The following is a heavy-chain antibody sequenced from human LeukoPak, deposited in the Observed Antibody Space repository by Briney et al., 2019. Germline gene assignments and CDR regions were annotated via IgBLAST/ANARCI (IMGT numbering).Heavy chain of an antibody. V-gene: IGHV7-4-1*02. CDR2: INTNTGNP. CDR3: AKAADQYYYSYFYYMDV. CDR1: GYTFTSYA. J-gene: IGHJ6*03. D-gene: IGHD2/OR15-2a*01. Sequence: GASVKVSCKASGYTFTSYAMNWVRQAPGQGLEWMGWINTNTGNPTYAQGFTGRFVFSLDTSVSTAYLQISSLKAEDTAVYYCAKAADQYYYSYFYYMDVWGKGTTVTVSS.